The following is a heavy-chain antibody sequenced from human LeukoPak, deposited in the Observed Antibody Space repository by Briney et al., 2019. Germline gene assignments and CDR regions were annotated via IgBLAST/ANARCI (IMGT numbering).Heavy chain of an antibody. CDR1: GFTVSSNY. J-gene: IGHJ4*02. D-gene: IGHD5-18*01. CDR2: IYSGGST. Sequence: GGSLRLSCAASGFTVSSNYMSWVRQAPGKGLEWVSVIYSGGSTYYADSVKGRFTISRDNSKNTLYLQMNSLRAEDTAVYYCARVPTQFDVDTAMVKGSLGFDYWGQGTLVTVSS. V-gene: IGHV3-53*01. CDR3: ARVPTQFDVDTAMVKGSLGFDY.